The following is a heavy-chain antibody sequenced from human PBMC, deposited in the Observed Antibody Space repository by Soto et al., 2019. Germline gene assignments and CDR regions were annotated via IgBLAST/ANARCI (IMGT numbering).Heavy chain of an antibody. J-gene: IGHJ5*02. CDR3: ARPIAVAGRTVLWLEP. Sequence: GASVKVSCRASGYTFTSYGISWVRQAPGQGLEWMGWISAYNGNTNYAQKLQGRVTMTTDTSTSTAYMELRSLRSDDTAVYYCARPIAVAGRTVLWLEPWGQGTLVTVSS. CDR1: GYTFTSYG. CDR2: ISAYNGNT. V-gene: IGHV1-18*01. D-gene: IGHD6-19*01.